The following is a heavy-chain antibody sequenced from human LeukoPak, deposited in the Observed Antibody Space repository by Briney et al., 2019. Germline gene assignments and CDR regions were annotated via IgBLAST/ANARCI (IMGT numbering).Heavy chain of an antibody. D-gene: IGHD3-3*01. J-gene: IGHJ1*01. CDR2: ISSSGSTI. CDR1: GFTFSDYY. CDR3: AKGNHRITIFGVVITEYFQH. Sequence: PGGSLRLSCAASGFTFSDYYMSWIRQAPGKGLEWVSYISSSGSTIYYADSVKGRFTISRDNAKNSLYLQMNSLRAEDTAVYYCAKGNHRITIFGVVITEYFQHWRQGTLVTVSS. V-gene: IGHV3-11*01.